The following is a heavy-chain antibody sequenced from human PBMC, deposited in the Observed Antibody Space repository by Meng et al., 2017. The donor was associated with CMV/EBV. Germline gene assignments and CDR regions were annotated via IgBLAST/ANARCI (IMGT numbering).Heavy chain of an antibody. J-gene: IGHJ6*02. CDR2: MNPNSGNT. CDR3: ARESTYCSSTSCYYYYGMDV. CDR1: GYTFTSYD. Sequence: ASVKVSCKASGYTFTSYDINCVRQATGQGREWMVWMNPNSGNTGYAQKFEGRVTMTRKTSISTAYMELSSLRSEDTAVYYCARESTYCSSTSCYYYYGMDVWGQGTTVTVSS. V-gene: IGHV1-8*01. D-gene: IGHD2-2*01.